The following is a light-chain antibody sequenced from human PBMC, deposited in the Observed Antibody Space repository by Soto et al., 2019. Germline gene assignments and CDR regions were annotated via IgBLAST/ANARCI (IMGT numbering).Light chain of an antibody. CDR2: EVS. CDR1: NVDVGGCNY. CDR3: SSKRDSSTLFV. Sequence: QSVLTQPASVSGSPGQSITISCTGTNVDVGGCNYVSWYQHHPGKAPKLLIFEVSNRPSGVSNRFSGSKSGNTASLTISGLQSEDEADYYCSSKRDSSTLFVFGTGTKVT. J-gene: IGLJ1*01. V-gene: IGLV2-14*01.